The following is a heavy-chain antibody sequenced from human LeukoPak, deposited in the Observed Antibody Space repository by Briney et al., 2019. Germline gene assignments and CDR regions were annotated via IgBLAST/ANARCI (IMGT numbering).Heavy chain of an antibody. CDR3: AGYSSSWLDY. V-gene: IGHV4-61*02. CDR2: IYTSGST. CDR1: GGSISSGSYY. Sequence: PSETLSLTCTVSGGSISSGSYYWSWIRQPAGKGLEWIGRIYTSGSTNYNPSLKSRVTISVDTSKNQFSLKLSSVTAADTAVYYCAGYSSSWLDYWGQGTLVTVSS. D-gene: IGHD6-13*01. J-gene: IGHJ4*02.